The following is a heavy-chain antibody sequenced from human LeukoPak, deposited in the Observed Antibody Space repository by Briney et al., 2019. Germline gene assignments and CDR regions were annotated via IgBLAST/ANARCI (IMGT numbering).Heavy chain of an antibody. V-gene: IGHV4-39*07. CDR2: IYYSGNT. J-gene: IGHJ3*02. D-gene: IGHD3-22*01. Sequence: SETLSLTCTVSGGSISSNGYYWAWSRQPPGMGLEWIGSIYYSGNTYYKSSLKSRVTIAVDTSKNQFSLKLNSVTAADTAVYYCARESYYDSSGYSHDAFDIWGQGTMVTVSS. CDR1: GGSISSNGYY. CDR3: ARESYYDSSGYSHDAFDI.